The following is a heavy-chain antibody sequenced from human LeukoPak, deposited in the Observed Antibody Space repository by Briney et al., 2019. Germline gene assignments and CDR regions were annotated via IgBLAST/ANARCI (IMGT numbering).Heavy chain of an antibody. D-gene: IGHD2-2*01. Sequence: GRSLRLSCAASGFTFDDYAMHWVRQAPGRGLESVSGISWNSGSIGYADSVKGRFTISRDNAKNSLYLQMNSLRAEDMALYYCAKGYQLISTPTFDYWGQGTLVTVSS. J-gene: IGHJ4*02. CDR1: GFTFDDYA. V-gene: IGHV3-9*03. CDR2: ISWNSGSI. CDR3: AKGYQLISTPTFDY.